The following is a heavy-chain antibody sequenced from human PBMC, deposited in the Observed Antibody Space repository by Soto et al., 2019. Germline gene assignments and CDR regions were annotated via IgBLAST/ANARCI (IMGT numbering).Heavy chain of an antibody. CDR2: IYYSGST. CDR3: ARDPQVTTSGFDY. CDR1: GGSISSYY. V-gene: IGHV4-59*01. J-gene: IGHJ4*02. Sequence: SETLSLTCTVSGGSISSYYWSWIRQPPGKGLEWIGYIYYSGSTNYNPSLKSRVTISVDTSKNQFSLKLSSVTAADTAVYYCARDPQVTTSGFDYWGQGTLVTVAS. D-gene: IGHD4-4*01.